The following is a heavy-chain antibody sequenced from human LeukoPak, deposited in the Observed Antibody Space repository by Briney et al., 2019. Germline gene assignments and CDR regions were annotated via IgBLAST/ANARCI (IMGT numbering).Heavy chain of an antibody. J-gene: IGHJ4*02. CDR1: GYTFTDYF. CDR3: ARDLSSTSNWEFDY. CDR2: MNGNSGVT. Sequence: ASVKVSCKASGYTFTDYFIHWVRQAPGQGPEWMGRMNGNSGVTMYAQTLQDRVTMTRDTSTSTAYMELSRLTSDDTAVYYCARDLSSTSNWEFDYWGQGTLVTVSS. V-gene: IGHV1-2*06. D-gene: IGHD7-27*01.